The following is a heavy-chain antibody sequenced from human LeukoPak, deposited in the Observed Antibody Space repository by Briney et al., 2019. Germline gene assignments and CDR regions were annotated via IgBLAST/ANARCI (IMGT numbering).Heavy chain of an antibody. Sequence: GGSLRLSCAASGFTFSSYAMSWVRQAPGKGLEWVSAISGSGGSTYYADSVKGRFTISRDNSKSTLYLQMNSLRSEDTAVYYCAKGTIFGVVNNWGQGTLVAVSS. V-gene: IGHV3-23*01. CDR3: AKGTIFGVVNN. J-gene: IGHJ4*02. CDR1: GFTFSSYA. CDR2: ISGSGGST. D-gene: IGHD3-3*01.